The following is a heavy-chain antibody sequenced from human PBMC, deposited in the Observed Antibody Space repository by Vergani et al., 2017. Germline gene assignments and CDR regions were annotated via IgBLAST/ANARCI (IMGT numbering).Heavy chain of an antibody. CDR3: ARAARSDYYDSSGFPGS. V-gene: IGHV3-21*01. CDR2: ISSSSSYI. CDR1: GFTFSSYS. Sequence: EVQLVESGGGVVRPGGSLRLSCAASGFTFSSYSMNWVRQAPGKGLEWVSSISSSSSYIYYADSVKGRFTISRDNAKNSLYLQMNSLRAEDTAVYYCARAARSDYYDSSGFPGSWGQGTMVTVSS. D-gene: IGHD3-22*01. J-gene: IGHJ3*01.